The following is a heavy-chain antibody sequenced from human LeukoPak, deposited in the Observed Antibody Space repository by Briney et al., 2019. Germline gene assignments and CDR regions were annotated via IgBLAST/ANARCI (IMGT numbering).Heavy chain of an antibody. D-gene: IGHD4-17*01. CDR2: ISYIGST. J-gene: IGHJ3*02. CDR3: ARDPTTVTKGLDI. Sequence: SETLSLTCTVSGGSISSHYWSWIRQPPGKGLEWIGYISYIGSTNYNPSLKSRVAISVDTSRNQFSLILNSVTAADAAVYFCARDPTTVTKGLDIWGQGTMVTVSS. V-gene: IGHV4-59*11. CDR1: GGSISSHY.